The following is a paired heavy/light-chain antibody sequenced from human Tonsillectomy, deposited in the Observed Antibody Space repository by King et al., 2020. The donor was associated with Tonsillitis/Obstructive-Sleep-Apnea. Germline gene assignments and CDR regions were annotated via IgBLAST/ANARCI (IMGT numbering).Light chain of an antibody. J-gene: IGLJ1*01. V-gene: IGLV2-8*01. Sequence: QSALTQPPSASGSPGQSVTISCTGTSSDIGDYNYVSWYQQHPGKAPKLMIYQVSKRPSGVPDRFSGSKSGNTASLTVSGLQAEDEADYYCSSYVGNLAYVFGTGTKVTVL. CDR2: QVS. CDR3: SSYVGNLAYV. CDR1: SSDIGDYNY.
Heavy chain of an antibody. Sequence: EVQLAESGGGVVRPGGSLRLSCVASGFTFDDFGMSWVRQAPGKGLEWVSGINWNGGSTGYTDSLKGRFTISRDNAKNSLYLQMNSLRAEDTALYYCARDLLGAGDNYYGSGSPDYWGQGTLVTVSS. V-gene: IGHV3-20*04. CDR3: ARDLLGAGDNYYGSGSPDY. CDR2: INWNGGST. J-gene: IGHJ4*02. CDR1: GFTFDDFG. D-gene: IGHD3-10*01.